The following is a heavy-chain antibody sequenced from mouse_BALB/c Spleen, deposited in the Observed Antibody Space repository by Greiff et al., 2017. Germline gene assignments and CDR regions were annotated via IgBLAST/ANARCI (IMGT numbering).Heavy chain of an antibody. D-gene: IGHD3-2*02. CDR1: GFTFSSFG. CDR3: ARSGSAWFAY. Sequence: EVMLVESGEGLVQPGGSRKLSCAASGFTFSSFGMHWVRQAPEKGLEWVAYISSGSSTIYYADTVKGRFTISRDNPKNTLFLQMTSLRSEDTAMYYCARSGSAWFAYWGQGTLVTVSA. V-gene: IGHV5-17*02. J-gene: IGHJ3*01. CDR2: ISSGSSTI.